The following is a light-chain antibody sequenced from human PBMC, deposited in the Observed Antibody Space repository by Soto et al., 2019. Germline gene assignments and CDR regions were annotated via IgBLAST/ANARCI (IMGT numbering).Light chain of an antibody. CDR2: EVS. CDR3: SSYTSSSTLYV. Sequence: QSVLTQPASVSGSPGQSITISCTGTSSDVGGYNYVSWYRQHPGKAPKLMIFEVSDRPSGASNRFSGSKSGNTASLTISGLQAEDEDDYYCSSYTSSSTLYVFGTGTKVTVL. CDR1: SSDVGGYNY. V-gene: IGLV2-14*01. J-gene: IGLJ1*01.